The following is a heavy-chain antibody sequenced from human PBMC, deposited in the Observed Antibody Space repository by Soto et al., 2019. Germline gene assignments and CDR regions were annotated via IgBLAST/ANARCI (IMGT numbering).Heavy chain of an antibody. CDR2: ISSSSSTI. V-gene: IGHV3-48*02. J-gene: IGHJ2*01. CDR3: ARDYYYDSSGRPGYFDL. Sequence: PGGSLRLSCAASGFTFSSYSMNWVRQAPGKGLEWVSYISSSSSTIYYADSVKGRFTISRDNAKNSLYLQMNSLRDEDTAVYYCARDYYYDSSGRPGYFDLWGRGTLVTVSS. CDR1: GFTFSSYS. D-gene: IGHD3-22*01.